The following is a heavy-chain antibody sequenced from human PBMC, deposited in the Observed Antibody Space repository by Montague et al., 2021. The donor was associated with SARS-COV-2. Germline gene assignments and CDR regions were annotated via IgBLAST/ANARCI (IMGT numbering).Heavy chain of an antibody. CDR3: VRGIEAAGSYDY. D-gene: IGHD6-13*01. CDR1: GDSVYSNSAT. Sequence: CAISGDSVYSNSATWNWIRQSPSRGLEWLGRTYYRSMWKSDYARSLRSRIAINPDTSKNQFSLQLSSVTPEDTALYYCVRGIEAAGSYDYWGQGTLVTVSS. CDR2: TYYRSMWKS. J-gene: IGHJ4*02. V-gene: IGHV6-1*01.